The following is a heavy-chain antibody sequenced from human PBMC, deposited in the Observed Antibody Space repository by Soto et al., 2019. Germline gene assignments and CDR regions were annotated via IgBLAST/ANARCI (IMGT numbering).Heavy chain of an antibody. CDR2: IWHDGTTK. D-gene: IGHD3-10*01. CDR1: GFTFSSYG. J-gene: IGHJ4*02. V-gene: IGHV3-33*01. Sequence: QVQLVESGGGVVQPGRSLRLSCAASGFTFSSYGIHWFRQAPGKGLEWVALIWHDGTTKYHAGSVGGRFTISRDDSRNTAYLHMNSLRGEDTATYYCARDLVDYFENWGRGTLVLVSS. CDR3: ARDLVDYFEN.